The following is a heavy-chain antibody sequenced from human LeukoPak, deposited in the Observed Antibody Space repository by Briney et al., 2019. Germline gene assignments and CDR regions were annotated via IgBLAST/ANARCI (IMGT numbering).Heavy chain of an antibody. CDR3: ARGESDSGTYSPGDF. CDR1: GFPFSSYA. J-gene: IGHJ4*02. V-gene: IGHV3-30*04. CDR2: ISYDGINK. Sequence: PGTSLRLSCAASGFPFSSYAILWVRQAPGKGLQWVAVISYDGINKYYADSVKGRFTISRDNSKNTLYLQMNSLRTEDTAVYYCARGESDSGTYSPGDFWGQGTLVTVSS. D-gene: IGHD1-26*01.